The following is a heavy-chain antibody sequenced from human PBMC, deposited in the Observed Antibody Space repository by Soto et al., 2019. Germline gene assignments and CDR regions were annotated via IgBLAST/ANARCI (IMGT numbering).Heavy chain of an antibody. CDR3: AKDIEEVVYYYGMDV. V-gene: IGHV3-30*18. Sequence: GGSLRLSCSASGFTFSSYGMHWVRQAPGKGLEWVALISYDGNNKYYADSVKGRFAIARDNSKNTLFLEMNSLRTEDTAVYYCAKDIEEVVYYYGMDVWGQGTTVTVSS. D-gene: IGHD1-26*01. J-gene: IGHJ6*02. CDR1: GFTFSSYG. CDR2: ISYDGNNK.